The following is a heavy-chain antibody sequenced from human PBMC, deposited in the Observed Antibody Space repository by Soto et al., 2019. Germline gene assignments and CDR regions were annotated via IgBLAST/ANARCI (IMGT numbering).Heavy chain of an antibody. Sequence: EVQLVESGGGVVRPGGSLRLSCAASGFTFDDYAMSWVRQAPGKGLEWVSAINWNGDRTGYADSAKGRFTISRDNAKNCLYLQMNSLRAEDTACYHCARSDGDYEMGSLYLELWGRGTLVTVSS. J-gene: IGHJ2*01. V-gene: IGHV3-20*01. D-gene: IGHD4-17*01. CDR2: INWNGDRT. CDR1: GFTFDDYA. CDR3: ARSDGDYEMGSLYLEL.